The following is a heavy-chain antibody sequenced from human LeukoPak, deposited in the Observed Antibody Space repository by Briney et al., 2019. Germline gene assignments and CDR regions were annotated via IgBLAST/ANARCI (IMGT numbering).Heavy chain of an antibody. J-gene: IGHJ6*03. Sequence: ASVKVSCKASGGTFSSYAISWVRQAPGQGLEWMGGIIPIFGTANYAQKFQGRVTITADESTSTAYMELSSLRSEDTAVYYCARDHSRFLEWLSPGYYYMDVWGKGTTVTVSS. V-gene: IGHV1-69*13. CDR1: GGTFSSYA. CDR2: IIPIFGTA. D-gene: IGHD3-3*01. CDR3: ARDHSRFLEWLSPGYYYMDV.